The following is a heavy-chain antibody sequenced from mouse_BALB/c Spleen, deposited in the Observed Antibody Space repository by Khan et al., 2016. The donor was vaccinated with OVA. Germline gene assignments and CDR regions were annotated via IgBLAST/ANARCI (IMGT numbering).Heavy chain of an antibody. Sequence: EVQLQESGPGLVKPSQSLSLTCTVTDYSITSGYGWNWIRQFPGNKLEWMGYISYNGSTNYNPALKSRISITRDTAKNQFFLQLNSVTTEDTATYYCARTARIKYWGQGTTLTVSS. J-gene: IGHJ2*01. CDR1: DYSITSGYG. D-gene: IGHD1-2*01. CDR3: ARTARIKY. V-gene: IGHV3-2*02. CDR2: ISYNGST.